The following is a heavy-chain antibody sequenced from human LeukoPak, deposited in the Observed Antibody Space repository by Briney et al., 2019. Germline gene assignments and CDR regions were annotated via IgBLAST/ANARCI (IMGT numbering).Heavy chain of an antibody. D-gene: IGHD3-10*01. J-gene: IGHJ6*02. V-gene: IGHV1-18*01. CDR2: ISAYNGNT. CDR1: GYTFTSYC. Sequence: GSVKVSCKASGYTFTSYCIRWVRQAPGQGLEGMGWISAYNGNTNYAQNLQGRVTMTTDTSTSTAYMELRSLRSDDTAVYYCARDSGSRGYYGSGSYPVYYGMDVWGQGTTVTVSS. CDR3: ARDSGSRGYYGSGSYPVYYGMDV.